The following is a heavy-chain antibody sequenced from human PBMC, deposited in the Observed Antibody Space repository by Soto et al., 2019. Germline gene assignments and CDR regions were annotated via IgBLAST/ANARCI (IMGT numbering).Heavy chain of an antibody. J-gene: IGHJ5*02. D-gene: IGHD6-13*01. CDR2: INHSGST. CDR3: ARGVIAAAGNWFGP. V-gene: IGHV4-34*01. Sequence: PSETLSLTCAVYGGSFSGYYWSWIRQPPGKGLEWIGEINHSGSTNYNPSLKSRVTISVDTSKNQFSLKLSSVTAADTAVYYCARGVIAAAGNWFGPWGQGTLVTVSS. CDR1: GGSFSGYY.